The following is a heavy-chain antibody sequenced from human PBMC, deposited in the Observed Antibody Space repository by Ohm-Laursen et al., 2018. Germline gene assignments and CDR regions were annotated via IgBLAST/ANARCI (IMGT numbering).Heavy chain of an antibody. CDR2: ISGRTSET. Sequence: SLRLSCAAASGFTFSNAWMSWVRQAPGKGLEWVSGISGRTSETYYADSVKGRFTISRDNSKNTLYLQMSSLRAEDTALYYCAKCMTYSGDGIDYWGQGTLVTVSS. CDR1: GFTFSNAW. D-gene: IGHD5-12*01. V-gene: IGHV3-23*01. J-gene: IGHJ4*02. CDR3: AKCMTYSGDGIDY.